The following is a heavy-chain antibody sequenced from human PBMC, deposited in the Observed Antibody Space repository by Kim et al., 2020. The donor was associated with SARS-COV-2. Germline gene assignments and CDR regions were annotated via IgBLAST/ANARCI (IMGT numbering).Heavy chain of an antibody. D-gene: IGHD3-9*01. V-gene: IGHV4-31*03. CDR2: IYYSGST. J-gene: IGHJ4*02. CDR3: ARNPANYDILTGYYEYYFDS. CDR1: GGSISSGGYY. Sequence: SETLSLTCTVSGGSISSGGYYWSWIRQHPGKGLEWIGYIYYSGSTYYNPSLKSRVTISVDTSKNQFSLKLSSVTAADTAVYYCARNPANYDILTGYYEYYFDSWGQGTLVTVSS.